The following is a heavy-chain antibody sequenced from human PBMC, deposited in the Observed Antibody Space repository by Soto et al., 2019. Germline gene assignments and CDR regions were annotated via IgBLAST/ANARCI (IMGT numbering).Heavy chain of an antibody. D-gene: IGHD3-16*01. CDR1: GYIFVNYG. V-gene: IGHV1-18*01. Sequence: QVQLVQSGDEVKKPGASVKVSCKASGYIFVNYGIAWVRQAPGQGLEWMGRISPYTGNTHSATKVQGRLTMTTDTXTSAAYMGLGSLTSDDTAVYYCVMVDNYVTPTPQDVWGQGTTVTVSS. CDR2: ISPYTGNT. CDR3: VMVDNYVTPTPQDV. J-gene: IGHJ6*02.